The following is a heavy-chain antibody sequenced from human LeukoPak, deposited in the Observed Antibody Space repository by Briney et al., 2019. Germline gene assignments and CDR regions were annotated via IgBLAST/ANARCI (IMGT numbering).Heavy chain of an antibody. J-gene: IGHJ4*02. V-gene: IGHV3-7*01. Sequence: GGSLRLSCAASGFNFSNYWMSWVRQTPGKGLEWVANIKQDGSEKNYVDSVKGRFTISRDNSKNTLYLQMNSLRAEDTAVYYCARDENEAGPDYWGQGTLVTVSS. CDR2: IKQDGSEK. CDR3: ARDENEAGPDY. D-gene: IGHD6-19*01. CDR1: GFNFSNYW.